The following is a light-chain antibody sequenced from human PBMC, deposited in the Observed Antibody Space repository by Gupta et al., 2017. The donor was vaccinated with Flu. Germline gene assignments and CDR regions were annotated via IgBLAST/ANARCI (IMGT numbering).Light chain of an antibody. Sequence: DIVLTQSPGTLPLSPGERATLSCRASQSVSISYLAWYQQKPGQAPRLLIYGASNRATGIPDRFSGSGSGTDFTLTISRLEPEDFAVYYCQQYDSSPEGFGQGTKLEIK. CDR1: QSVSISY. CDR3: QQYDSSPEG. CDR2: GAS. V-gene: IGKV3-20*01. J-gene: IGKJ2*03.